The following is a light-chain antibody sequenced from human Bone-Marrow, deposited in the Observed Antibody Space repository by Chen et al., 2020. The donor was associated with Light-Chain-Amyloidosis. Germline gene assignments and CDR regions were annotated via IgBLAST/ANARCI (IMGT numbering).Light chain of an antibody. V-gene: IGLV2-14*01. CDR3: SSYTITNTLV. J-gene: IGLJ1*01. Sequence: QSALTQPASVSGSPGQSLTISCPGTSSDVGGDNHVSWYQQHPDKAPKLMIYEVTNMPSVVPGRFSGSKSDNTAALTIAGLQTEDEADYFCSSYTITNTLVFGSGTRVTVL. CDR2: EVT. CDR1: SSDVGGDNH.